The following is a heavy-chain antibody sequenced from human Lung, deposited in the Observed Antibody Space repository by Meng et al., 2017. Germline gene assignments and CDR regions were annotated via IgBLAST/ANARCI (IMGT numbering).Heavy chain of an antibody. CDR1: GGSFSDYY. CDR3: ARGPTTMAHDFDY. CDR2: INHSGST. D-gene: IGHD4-11*01. Sequence: QVQLQKGGAGLLQPSETLYLTCVVSGGSFSDYYWSWIRQPPGKGLEWIGEINHSGSTNYNPSLESRATISVDTSQNNLSLKLSSVTAADSAVYYCARGPTTMAHDFDYWGQGTLVTVSS. V-gene: IGHV4-34*01. J-gene: IGHJ4*02.